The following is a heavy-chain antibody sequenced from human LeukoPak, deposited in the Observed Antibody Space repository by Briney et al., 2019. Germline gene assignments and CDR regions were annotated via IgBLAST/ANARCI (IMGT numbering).Heavy chain of an antibody. CDR1: GGSFSGYY. V-gene: IGHV4-34*01. CDR3: ARAHYYDSSGYYY. D-gene: IGHD3-22*01. Sequence: SETLSLTCAVYGGSFSGYYWSWIRQPPGKGLEWIGEINHSGSTNYNPSLKSRVTISVDTSKNQFSLKLSSVTAADTAVYYCARAHYYDSSGYYYWGQGTLVTVSS. J-gene: IGHJ4*02. CDR2: INHSGST.